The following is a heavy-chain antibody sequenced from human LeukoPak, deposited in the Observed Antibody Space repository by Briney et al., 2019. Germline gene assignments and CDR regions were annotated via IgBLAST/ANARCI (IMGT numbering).Heavy chain of an antibody. J-gene: IGHJ6*02. CDR3: ARCVVPAAIGYYYGMDV. Sequence: ASVKVSCKASGYTLTGYYMHWVRQAPGQGLEWMGWINPNSGGTNYAQKFQGRVTMTRDTSISTAYMELSRLRSDDTAVYYCARCVVPAAIGYYYGMDVWGQGTTVTVSS. CDR1: GYTLTGYY. D-gene: IGHD2-2*02. V-gene: IGHV1-2*02. CDR2: INPNSGGT.